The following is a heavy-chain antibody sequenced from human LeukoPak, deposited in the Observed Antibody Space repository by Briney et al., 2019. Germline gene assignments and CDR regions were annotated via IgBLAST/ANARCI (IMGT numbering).Heavy chain of an antibody. V-gene: IGHV3-23*01. Sequence: GGSLRLSCAASGFTFSSYAMSWVRQAPGKGLEWVSAISGSGGSTYYADSVKGRFTISRDNSKNTLYLQMNSLRAEDTAVYYCARDIVVLKDYYYYYYYMDVWGKGTTVTVSS. CDR1: GFTFSSYA. D-gene: IGHD2-15*01. CDR3: ARDIVVLKDYYYYYYYMDV. CDR2: ISGSGGST. J-gene: IGHJ6*03.